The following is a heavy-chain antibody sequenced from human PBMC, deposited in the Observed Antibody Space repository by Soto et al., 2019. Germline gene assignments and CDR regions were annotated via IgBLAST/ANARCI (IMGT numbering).Heavy chain of an antibody. J-gene: IGHJ4*02. CDR2: ISGSGSTI. CDR1: GFTFSSYA. Sequence: PGGSLRLSCAASGFTFSSYAVSWVRQAPGKGPEWISSISGSGSTIYYADSVKGRFTISRDNSKNTLYLQMSSLRAEDTAVYYCAKDGSWLQRIFDYWGQGTLVTVSS. D-gene: IGHD5-18*01. V-gene: IGHV3-23*01. CDR3: AKDGSWLQRIFDY.